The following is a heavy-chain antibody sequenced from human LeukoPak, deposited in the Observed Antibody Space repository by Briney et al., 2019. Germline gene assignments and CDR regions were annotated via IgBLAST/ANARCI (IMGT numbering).Heavy chain of an antibody. CDR1: GFTFSDYY. CDR3: ASESRDGYNYDY. Sequence: GGSLRLSCAASGFTFSDYYMSWIRQAPGKGLEWVSYISSSGSTIYYADSVKGRFTISRDNAKNSLYLQMNSLRAEDTAVYYCASESRDGYNYDYWGQGTLVTVSS. J-gene: IGHJ4*02. V-gene: IGHV3-11*01. CDR2: ISSSGSTI. D-gene: IGHD5-24*01.